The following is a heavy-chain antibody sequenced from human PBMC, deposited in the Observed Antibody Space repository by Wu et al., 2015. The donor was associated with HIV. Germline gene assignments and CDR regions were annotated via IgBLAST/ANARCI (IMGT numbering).Heavy chain of an antibody. V-gene: IGHV1-69*05. Sequence: QVQLVQSGAEVKKPGSSVKVSCKASGGTFSSYAISWVRQAPGQGLEWMGGIIPIFGTANYAQKFQGRVTITTDESTSTAYMELSSLRSEDTAVYYCARRSGDCYKKPLSCWYFDLWGRGTLVTVSS. J-gene: IGHJ2*01. D-gene: IGHD2-21*02. CDR3: ARRSGDCYKKPLSCWYFDL. CDR1: GGTFSSYA. CDR2: IIPIFGTA.